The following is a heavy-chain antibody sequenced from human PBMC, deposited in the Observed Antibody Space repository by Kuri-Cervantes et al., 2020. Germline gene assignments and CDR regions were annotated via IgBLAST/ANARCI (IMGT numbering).Heavy chain of an antibody. CDR1: GGSISSSSYY. Sequence: ESLKISCPVSGGSISSSSYYWGWIRQPPGKGLEWIGSIYYSGSTYYNPSLKSRVTISVDTSKNQFSLKLSSVTAADTAVYYCARLSVFGTPLDYWGQGTLVTVSS. CDR3: ARLSVFGTPLDY. V-gene: IGHV4-39*01. J-gene: IGHJ4*02. D-gene: IGHD3-10*02. CDR2: IYYSGST.